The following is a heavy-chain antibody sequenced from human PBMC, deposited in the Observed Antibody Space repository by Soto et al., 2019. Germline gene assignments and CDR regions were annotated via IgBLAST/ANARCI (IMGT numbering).Heavy chain of an antibody. Sequence: QVTLKESGPVLVKPTETLTLTCTVSGFSLSSAGMGVSWIHQPPGKALEWLAHIFSNDEKSYSTPLKSRLTISKDTSKSQVVLTMTNMDPVDTATYYCARIRVGRQLGGFDPWGQGILVTVSS. CDR1: GFSLSSAGMG. D-gene: IGHD3-16*01. CDR3: ARIRVGRQLGGFDP. J-gene: IGHJ5*02. V-gene: IGHV2-26*01. CDR2: IFSNDEK.